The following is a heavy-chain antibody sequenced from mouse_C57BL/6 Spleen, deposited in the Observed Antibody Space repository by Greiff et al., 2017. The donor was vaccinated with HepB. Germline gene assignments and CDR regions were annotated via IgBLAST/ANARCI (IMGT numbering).Heavy chain of an antibody. J-gene: IGHJ3*01. V-gene: IGHV14-4*01. CDR1: GFNIKDDY. CDR3: TRSGGNAFAY. D-gene: IGHD2-1*01. Sequence: EVQLQQSGAELVRPGASVKLSCTASGFNIKDDYMHWVKQRPEQGLEWIGWIDPENGDTEYASKFQGKATITADTSSNTAYLQLSSLTSEDTAVYYCTRSGGNAFAYWGQGTLVTVSA. CDR2: IDPENGDT.